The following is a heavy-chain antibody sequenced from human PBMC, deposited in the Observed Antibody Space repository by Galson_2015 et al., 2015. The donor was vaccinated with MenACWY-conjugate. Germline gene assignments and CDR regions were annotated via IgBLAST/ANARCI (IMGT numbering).Heavy chain of an antibody. V-gene: IGHV3-23*01. CDR3: AKGFDDHFYFIDV. J-gene: IGHJ6*03. D-gene: IGHD3-10*01. Sequence: SLRLSCAASGFAFSNYAMTWVRQAPGKGLEWVSGISGSGANTYYAGSVRGRFTVSRYNSKNTLYLQMNTLRAEDTAVYYCAKGFDDHFYFIDVWGQGTTVTVSS. CDR2: ISGSGANT. CDR1: GFAFSNYA.